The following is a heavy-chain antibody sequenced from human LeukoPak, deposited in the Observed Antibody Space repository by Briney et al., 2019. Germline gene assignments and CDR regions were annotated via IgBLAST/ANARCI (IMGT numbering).Heavy chain of an antibody. Sequence: GESLKISCKGSGYSFTNYWIGWVRQMPGKGLEWMGIIFPGDSDSRYSPSFQGQVTISADKSISTAYLQWSSLKASDTAMYYCASSSYYYDSSGYYRYWGQGTLVTVSS. CDR1: GYSFTNYW. V-gene: IGHV5-51*01. J-gene: IGHJ4*02. CDR2: IFPGDSDS. CDR3: ASSSYYYDSSGYYRY. D-gene: IGHD3-22*01.